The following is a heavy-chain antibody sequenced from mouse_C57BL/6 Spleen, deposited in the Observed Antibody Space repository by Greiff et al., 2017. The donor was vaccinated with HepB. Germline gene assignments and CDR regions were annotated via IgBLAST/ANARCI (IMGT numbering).Heavy chain of an antibody. J-gene: IGHJ4*01. CDR3: ARNGGYGSSYGAMDY. CDR2: IWSGGST. D-gene: IGHD1-1*01. CDR1: GFSLTSYG. Sequence: VKLMESGPGLVQPSQSLSITCTVSGFSLTSYGVHWVRQSPGKGLEWLGVIWSGGSTDYNAAFISRLSISKNNSKSQVFFKKNSLQAADTSIYYCARNGGYGSSYGAMDYWGQGTSVTVSS. V-gene: IGHV2-2*01.